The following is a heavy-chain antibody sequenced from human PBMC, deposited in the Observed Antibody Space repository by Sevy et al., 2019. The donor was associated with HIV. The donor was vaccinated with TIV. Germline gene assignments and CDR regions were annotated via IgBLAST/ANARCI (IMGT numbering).Heavy chain of an antibody. CDR3: ARDYMITFGGVIVSHSDAFDI. D-gene: IGHD3-16*02. Sequence: GGSLRLSCAASGFTFSSYWMSWVRQAPGKGLEWVANIKQDGSEKYYADSVKGRFTISRDNAKNSLYLQMNSLRAEDTAVYYCARDYMITFGGVIVSHSDAFDIWGQGTMVTVSS. V-gene: IGHV3-7*03. CDR1: GFTFSSYW. CDR2: IKQDGSEK. J-gene: IGHJ3*02.